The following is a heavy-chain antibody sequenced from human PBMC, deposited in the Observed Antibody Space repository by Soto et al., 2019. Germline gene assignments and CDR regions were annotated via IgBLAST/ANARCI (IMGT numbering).Heavy chain of an antibody. D-gene: IGHD3-16*01. V-gene: IGHV1-69*13. CDR1: GGTFSSYA. CDR3: ARLWGRAGAEYFQH. CDR2: IIPIFGTA. J-gene: IGHJ1*01. Sequence: SVKVSCKASGGTFSSYAISWVRQAPGQGLGWMGGIIPIFGTANYAQKFQGRVTITADESTSTAYMELSSLRSEDTAVYYCARLWGRAGAEYFQHWGQGTLVTVSS.